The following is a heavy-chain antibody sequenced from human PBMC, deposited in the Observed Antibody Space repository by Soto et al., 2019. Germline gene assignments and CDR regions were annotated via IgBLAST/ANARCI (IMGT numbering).Heavy chain of an antibody. Sequence: QVQLVQSGAELKKPGASVKVSFKASGYTFTDYYVHWLRQAPGQGLEWMGWINLKSGVTHYAQKFQGWVTLTRDTSVSTAYMELNRLKSDDTAVFFCARGVSGGSPFDVWGQGTLVTVSS. CDR2: INLKSGVT. V-gene: IGHV1-2*04. D-gene: IGHD6-19*01. J-gene: IGHJ4*02. CDR1: GYTFTDYY. CDR3: ARGVSGGSPFDV.